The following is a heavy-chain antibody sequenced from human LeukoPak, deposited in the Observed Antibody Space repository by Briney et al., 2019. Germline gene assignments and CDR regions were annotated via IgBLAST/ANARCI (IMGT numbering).Heavy chain of an antibody. Sequence: PGGSLRLSCAASGFTFSDYYMTWIRQAPGKGLEWVSYISSSSSSIYYADSVKGRFTISRDNAKNSLYLQMNSLRAEDTAVYYCARDRTRDGYNYDYYYYMDVWGKGTTVTISS. J-gene: IGHJ6*03. CDR3: ARDRTRDGYNYDYYYYMDV. D-gene: IGHD5-24*01. CDR2: ISSSSSSI. CDR1: GFTFSDYY. V-gene: IGHV3-11*01.